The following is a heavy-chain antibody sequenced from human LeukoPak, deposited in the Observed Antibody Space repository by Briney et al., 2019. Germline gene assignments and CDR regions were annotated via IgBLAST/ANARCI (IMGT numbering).Heavy chain of an antibody. CDR3: AKVGVQLLSPGAFDY. Sequence: GGSLRLSCAASGFTFSSYAMSWVRQAPGKGLEWVSAISGSGGSTYYADSVKGRFTISRDNSKNTLYLQMNSLRAEDTAVYYCAKVGVQLLSPGAFDYWGQGTLVTVSS. D-gene: IGHD2-2*01. V-gene: IGHV3-23*01. CDR1: GFTFSSYA. J-gene: IGHJ4*02. CDR2: ISGSGGST.